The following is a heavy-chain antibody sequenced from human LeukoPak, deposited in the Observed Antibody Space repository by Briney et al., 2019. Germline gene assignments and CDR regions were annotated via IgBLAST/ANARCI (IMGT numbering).Heavy chain of an antibody. CDR2: ITSSGDYT. J-gene: IGHJ4*02. Sequence: GGSLRLSCAASGFTFSGYYMSWIRQAPGKGLEWVSYITSSGDYTKYADSVKGRFTISRDNAKNSLYLQMNSLRVEDAAVYYCARGSGSHGLNYWGQGTLVTVSS. V-gene: IGHV3-11*06. CDR3: ARGSGSHGLNY. CDR1: GFTFSGYY. D-gene: IGHD2-15*01.